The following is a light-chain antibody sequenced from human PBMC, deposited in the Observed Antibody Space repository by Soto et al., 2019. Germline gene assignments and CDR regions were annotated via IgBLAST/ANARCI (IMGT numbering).Light chain of an antibody. V-gene: IGKV3-11*01. J-gene: IGKJ1*01. CDR1: QSVSSY. Sequence: EIVLTQSPATLSLSPGERATLSCRASQSVSSYLAWYQQKPGQAPRLLIYDASNRATGIPARFSGSGSGTDFTLTICSLEPEDFAVYYCQQRSNWLPRTFGQGTKVEIK. CDR3: QQRSNWLPRT. CDR2: DAS.